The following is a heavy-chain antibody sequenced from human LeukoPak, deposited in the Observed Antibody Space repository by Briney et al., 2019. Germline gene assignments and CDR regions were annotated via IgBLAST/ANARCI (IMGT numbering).Heavy chain of an antibody. CDR3: ARERYYDFWSGYDGLYNWFDP. D-gene: IGHD3-3*01. CDR1: GFTFSSYW. V-gene: IGHV3-7*03. J-gene: IGHJ5*02. Sequence: GGSLRLSCAASGFTFSSYWMSWVRQAPGKGLEWVANIKQDGSEKYYVDSVKGRFTISRDNAKNSLYLQMNSLRAEDTAVYYCARERYYDFWSGYDGLYNWFDPWGQGTLVTVSS. CDR2: IKQDGSEK.